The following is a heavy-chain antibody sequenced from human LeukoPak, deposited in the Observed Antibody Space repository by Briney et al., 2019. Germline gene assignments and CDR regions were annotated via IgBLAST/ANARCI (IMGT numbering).Heavy chain of an antibody. V-gene: IGHV3-23*01. D-gene: IGHD3-10*01. CDR3: ARDSSMLRGPLVIYYFDF. CDR1: GFTFSSYD. Sequence: GGALRLSCAASGFTFSSYDMTWVRQAPGRGLEWVSSIRPSGDNTYYGDSVKGRFTISRDNSKNTLYLQMNSLRADDTAVYYCARDSSMLRGPLVIYYFDFWGQGTLVTVSS. CDR2: IRPSGDNT. J-gene: IGHJ4*02.